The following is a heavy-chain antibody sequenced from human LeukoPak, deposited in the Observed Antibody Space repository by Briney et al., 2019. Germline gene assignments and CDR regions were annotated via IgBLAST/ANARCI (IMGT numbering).Heavy chain of an antibody. CDR1: GFTFSSHE. V-gene: IGHV3-21*01. CDR3: ARDRGYCSGGSCYSNAFDI. Sequence: GGSLILSCAASGFTFSSHEMNWVRQPPGKGLEWVSYISSSTTYIYYADSVKGRFTISRDNAKNSLYLQMNSLRAEGTSVYYCARDRGYCSGGSCYSNAFDIWGQGTIVTVSS. J-gene: IGHJ3*02. CDR2: ISSSTTYI. D-gene: IGHD2-15*01.